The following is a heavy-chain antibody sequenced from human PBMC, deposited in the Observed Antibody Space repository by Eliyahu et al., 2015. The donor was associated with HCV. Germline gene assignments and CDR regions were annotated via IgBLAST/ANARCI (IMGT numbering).Heavy chain of an antibody. CDR1: GFTFSSYS. Sequence: EVQLVESGGGLVKPGGSLRLSCAASGFTFSSYSMNWVRQAPGKGLEWVSSISSSSSYIYYADSVKGRFTISRDNAKNSLYLQMNSLRAEDTAVYYCAVLVGATEAAFDIWGQGTMVTVSS. CDR3: AVLVGATEAAFDI. V-gene: IGHV3-21*01. D-gene: IGHD1-26*01. CDR2: ISSSSSYI. J-gene: IGHJ3*02.